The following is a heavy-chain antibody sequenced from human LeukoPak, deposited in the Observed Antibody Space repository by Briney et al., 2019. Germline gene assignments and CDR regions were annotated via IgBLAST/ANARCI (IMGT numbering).Heavy chain of an antibody. D-gene: IGHD1-14*01. CDR3: ARDGNPFDY. V-gene: IGHV4-59*01. J-gene: IGHJ4*02. CDR1: GGSISSYY. Sequence: SETLSLTCTVSGGSISSYYWSWVRQPPGKGLEWIGYIYYSGSTNYNPSLKSRVTISVDTSKDQFSLKLSSVTAADTAVYYCARDGNPFDYWGQGTLVTVSS. CDR2: IYYSGST.